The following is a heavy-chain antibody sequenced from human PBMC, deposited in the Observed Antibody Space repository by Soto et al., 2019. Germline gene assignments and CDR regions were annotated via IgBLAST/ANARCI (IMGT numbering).Heavy chain of an antibody. CDR2: ISGSGGST. Sequence: EVQLLESGGGLVQPGGSLRLSCAAAGFTFSIYAMRWVRQAPGKGLEWVSAISGSGGSTYYADSVKGPFTISRDNSKNTLYLQMNSLRADDTAVYYCAKATPGGAATLTRDYWGQGTLVTVSS. V-gene: IGHV3-23*01. J-gene: IGHJ4*02. D-gene: IGHD6-13*01. CDR3: AKATPGGAATLTRDY. CDR1: GFTFSIYA.